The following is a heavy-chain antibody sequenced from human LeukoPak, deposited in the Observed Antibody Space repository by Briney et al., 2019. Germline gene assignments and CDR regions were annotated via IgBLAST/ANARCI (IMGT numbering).Heavy chain of an antibody. J-gene: IGHJ6*02. V-gene: IGHV6-1*01. CDR1: GDIFSSNSAA. Sequence: SQTLSLTCAISGDIFSSNSAAWNWIRQSPSRGLEWLGRTYYRSKWYNDYAVSVKSRITINPDTSKNQFSLQLNSVTPEDTAVYYCARDVPHYDILTGDYYYYGMDVWGQGTTVTVSS. D-gene: IGHD3-9*01. CDR3: ARDVPHYDILTGDYYYYGMDV. CDR2: TYYRSKWYN.